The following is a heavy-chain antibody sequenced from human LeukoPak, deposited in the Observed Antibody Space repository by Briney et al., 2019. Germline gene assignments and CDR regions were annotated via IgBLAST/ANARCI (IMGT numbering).Heavy chain of an antibody. D-gene: IGHD1-26*01. CDR2: IYASGST. Sequence: SETLSLTCTVSGGSISSYYWSWIRQPAGKGLEWIGRIYASGSTNYNPSLKSRVTMSVDTSKSQFSLKLISVTAADAAVYYCARDPRGIVGANPNWFDTWGQGTLVTVSS. V-gene: IGHV4-4*07. J-gene: IGHJ5*02. CDR1: GGSISSYY. CDR3: ARDPRGIVGANPNWFDT.